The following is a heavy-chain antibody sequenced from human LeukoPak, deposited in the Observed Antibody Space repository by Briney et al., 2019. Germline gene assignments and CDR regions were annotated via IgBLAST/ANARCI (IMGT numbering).Heavy chain of an antibody. CDR3: ARTSAEYSNSWIDS. V-gene: IGHV1-69*13. J-gene: IGHJ5*01. Sequence: GASVKVSCKASGGTFSSYAISWVRQAPGQGLEWMGGIIPIFGTANYAQKFQGRVTITADESTSTAYMELSSLRSEDTAVYYCARTSAEYSNSWIDSWGQGTLVIVSS. D-gene: IGHD6-6*01. CDR2: IIPIFGTA. CDR1: GGTFSSYA.